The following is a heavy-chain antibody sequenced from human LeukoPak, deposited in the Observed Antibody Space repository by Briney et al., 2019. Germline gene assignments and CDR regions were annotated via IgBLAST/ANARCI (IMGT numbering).Heavy chain of an antibody. CDR2: ISSSSSTI. CDR3: TRAPSDYYGMDV. Sequence: GRSLRLSCAASGFTFNNYNMNWVRQAPGKGLEWVSYISSSSSTIYYADSVKGRFTISRDNAKNSLYLQMKSLRAEDTAVYYCTRAPSDYYGMDVWGQGTTVTVSS. J-gene: IGHJ6*02. D-gene: IGHD3-3*01. CDR1: GFTFNNYN. V-gene: IGHV3-48*01.